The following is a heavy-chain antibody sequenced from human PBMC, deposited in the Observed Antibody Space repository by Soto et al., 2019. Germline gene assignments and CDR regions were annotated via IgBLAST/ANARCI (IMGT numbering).Heavy chain of an antibody. V-gene: IGHV1-69*02. J-gene: IGHJ4*02. D-gene: IGHD6-19*01. CDR3: ASALGVAVAGPYFEN. Sequence: KFQGRVTITADKSTSTAYIELSSLRSDDTAVYYCASALGVAVAGPYFENWGQGTLVTVSS.